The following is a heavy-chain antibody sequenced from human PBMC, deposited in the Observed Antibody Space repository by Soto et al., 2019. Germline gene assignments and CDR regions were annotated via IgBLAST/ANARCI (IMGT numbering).Heavy chain of an antibody. D-gene: IGHD5-12*01. V-gene: IGHV3-74*01. CDR3: ARAEVVATILDYGGAFDI. CDR1: GFTFSSYW. CDR2: INSDGSRT. Sequence: EVQLVESGGGLVQPGGSLRLSCAASGFTFSSYWMHWVRQAPGKGLVWVSRINSDGSRTSYADSVKGRFTISRDNAKNTLYLQMNSLRADDTAVYSCARAEVVATILDYGGAFDIWGQGTMVTVSS. J-gene: IGHJ3*02.